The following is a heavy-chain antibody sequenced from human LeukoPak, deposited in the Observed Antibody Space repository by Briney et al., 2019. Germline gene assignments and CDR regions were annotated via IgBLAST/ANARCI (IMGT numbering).Heavy chain of an antibody. J-gene: IGHJ3*02. CDR2: IYYSGNT. CDR1: GGSINSYY. CDR3: VRQPGATAAFDI. Sequence: KPSETLSLTCAVFGGSINSYYWSWIRQPPGKGLEWIGYIYYSGNTNYNPSFKSRVTISVDTSKNQFSLKLSSVTAADTAIYYCVRQPGATAAFDIWGQGTMVTVSS. D-gene: IGHD5-18*01. V-gene: IGHV4-59*08.